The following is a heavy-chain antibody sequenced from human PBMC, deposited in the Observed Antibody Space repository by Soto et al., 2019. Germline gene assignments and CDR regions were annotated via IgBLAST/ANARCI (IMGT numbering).Heavy chain of an antibody. V-gene: IGHV1-69*08. CDR2: IIPILGIA. CDR1: GGTFSSYT. D-gene: IGHD3-10*01. Sequence: QVQLVQSGAEVKKPGSSVKVSCKASGGTFSSYTICWVRQAPGQGLEWMGRIIPILGIANYAQKFQGRVTITADNSTSTAYMELSSLRSEDTAVSYCARDGRWFGEDNWFDPWGQGTLVAVSS. J-gene: IGHJ5*02. CDR3: ARDGRWFGEDNWFDP.